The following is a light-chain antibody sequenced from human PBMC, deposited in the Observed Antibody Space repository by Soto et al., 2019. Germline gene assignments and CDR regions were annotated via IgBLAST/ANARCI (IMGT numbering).Light chain of an antibody. J-gene: IGKJ5*01. CDR3: QQYGSSLIT. V-gene: IGKV3-20*01. CDR2: GAS. CDR1: QSVSSSY. Sequence: EIVLTQSPGTLSLSPGERATLSCRSSQSVSSSYLAWYQQKLGQAPRRLIYGASSRATGIPDRFSGSGSGTDFTLTISRLEPEDFAVYYCQQYGSSLITFGQGTRLEIK.